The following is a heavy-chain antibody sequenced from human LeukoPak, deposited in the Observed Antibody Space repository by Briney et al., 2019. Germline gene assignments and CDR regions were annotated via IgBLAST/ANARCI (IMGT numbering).Heavy chain of an antibody. CDR3: ARGSTVVRGVNAFDI. CDR2: IYYSGST. CDR1: GGSISSYY. Sequence: SETLSLTCTVSGGSISSYYWSWIRQPPGKGLEWIGYIYYSGSTNYNPSLKSRVTISVDTSKNQFSLKLSSVTAADTAVYYCARGSTVVRGVNAFDIWGQGTMVTVSS. J-gene: IGHJ3*02. V-gene: IGHV4-59*01. D-gene: IGHD3-10*01.